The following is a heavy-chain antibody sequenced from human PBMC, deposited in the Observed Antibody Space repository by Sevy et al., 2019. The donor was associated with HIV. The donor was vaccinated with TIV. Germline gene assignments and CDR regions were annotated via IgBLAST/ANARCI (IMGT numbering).Heavy chain of an antibody. CDR3: TKDRGSGYDYYYCYGMDV. V-gene: IGHV3-9*01. D-gene: IGHD5-12*01. J-gene: IGHJ6*02. Sequence: GGSLRLSCAASGFTFDEYAMHWVRQAPGKGLEWVSGISWSSGSIDYADSVKGRFTISRDNAKNSLYLQMNSLRNEDTALYYCTKDRGSGYDYYYCYGMDVWGQGTTVTVSS. CDR2: ISWSSGSI. CDR1: GFTFDEYA.